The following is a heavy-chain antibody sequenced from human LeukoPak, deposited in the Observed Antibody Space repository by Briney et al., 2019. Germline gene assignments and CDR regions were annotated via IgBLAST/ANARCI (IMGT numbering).Heavy chain of an antibody. CDR2: ISYDGSNE. J-gene: IGHJ6*02. V-gene: IGHV3-30-3*01. D-gene: IGHD3-10*01. CDR1: GFTFSNYV. CDR3: ARVFRITKTTGMDV. Sequence: GGSLRLSCVASGFTFSNYVMHWVRQAPGKGLEWVALISYDGSNENYADSVKGRFTISRDNSKNTLYLQMNSLRAEGTAVYYCARVFRITKTTGMDVWGQGTTVTVSS.